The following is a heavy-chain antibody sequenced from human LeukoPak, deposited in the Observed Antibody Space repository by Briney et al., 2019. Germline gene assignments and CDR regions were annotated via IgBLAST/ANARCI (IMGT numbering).Heavy chain of an antibody. Sequence: GASVKVSCKASGYTFTGYYMHWVRQAPGQGLEWKGWINPNSGGTNSAQKFQGRVTMTRDPSISTAYMELSRLRSDDTAVYYCARAKYYYDRSLLSPFDIWGQGTMVTVSS. V-gene: IGHV1-2*02. D-gene: IGHD3-22*01. CDR1: GYTFTGYY. J-gene: IGHJ3*02. CDR3: ARAKYYYDRSLLSPFDI. CDR2: INPNSGGT.